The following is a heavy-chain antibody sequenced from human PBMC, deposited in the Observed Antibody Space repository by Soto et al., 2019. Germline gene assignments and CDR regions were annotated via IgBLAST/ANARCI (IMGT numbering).Heavy chain of an antibody. V-gene: IGHV4-34*01. CDR2: VNHSGST. CDR1: GGSFSCYY. D-gene: IGHD3-22*01. Sequence: SETLSLTCAVYGGSFSCYYWSWIRQPPGKGLEWIGEVNHSGSTNYNPSLKSRVTMSVDTSKNQFSLKLSSVTAADTAVYYCARGVTMIVVVITKVDAFDIWGQGTMVTVSS. CDR3: ARGVTMIVVVITKVDAFDI. J-gene: IGHJ3*02.